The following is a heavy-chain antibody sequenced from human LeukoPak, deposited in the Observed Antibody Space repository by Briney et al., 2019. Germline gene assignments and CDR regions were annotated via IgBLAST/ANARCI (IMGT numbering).Heavy chain of an antibody. J-gene: IGHJ4*02. CDR2: INPNGGST. Sequence: ASVKVSCKASGYTFTTYYMHWVRQAPGQGLEWMGIINPNGGSTTYAQKFQGRVTMTRDTSTSTVYMELSSLGSEDTAVYFCARRVYCSSSSCSHFDHWGQGTPVTVSS. CDR3: ARRVYCSSSSCSHFDH. CDR1: GYTFTTYY. V-gene: IGHV1-46*01. D-gene: IGHD2-2*01.